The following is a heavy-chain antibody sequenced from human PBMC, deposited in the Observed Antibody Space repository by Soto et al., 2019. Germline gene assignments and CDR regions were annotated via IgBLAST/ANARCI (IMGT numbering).Heavy chain of an antibody. D-gene: IGHD5-18*01. J-gene: IGHJ4*02. CDR2: ISSSSSTI. V-gene: IGHV3-48*02. Sequence: GGSLRLSCAASGFTFSSCSMNWVRQAPGKGLEWVSYISSSSSTIYYADSVKGRFTISRDNAKNSLHLQMNSLRDEDTAVYYCARDGPPIGYRNLYYFDYWGQGTLVTVSS. CDR1: GFTFSSCS. CDR3: ARDGPPIGYRNLYYFDY.